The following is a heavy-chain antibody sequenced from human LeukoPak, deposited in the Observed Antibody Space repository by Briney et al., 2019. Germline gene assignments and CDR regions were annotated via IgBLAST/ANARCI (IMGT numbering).Heavy chain of an antibody. CDR2: ISGNGGST. V-gene: IGHV3-23*01. D-gene: IGHD2-2*01. Sequence: GGSLRLSCAASGFTFNSYAMTWVREAPGKGLEWVSSISGNGGSTYYTDSVKGRFTISRDNSKNTLYLQMNSLRAEDTAAYYCAKDLRVIVVTYYMDVWGKGTTVTVSS. CDR1: GFTFNSYA. J-gene: IGHJ6*03. CDR3: AKDLRVIVVTYYMDV.